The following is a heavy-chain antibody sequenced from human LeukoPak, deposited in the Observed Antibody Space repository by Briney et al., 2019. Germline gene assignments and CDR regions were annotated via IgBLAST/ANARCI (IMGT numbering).Heavy chain of an antibody. J-gene: IGHJ5*02. CDR2: IRYDGSNK. Sequence: GGSLRLSCAASGFTFSSYAMHWARQAPGKGLEWVAFIRYDGSNKYYADSVKGRFTISRDNSKNTLYLQMNSLRAEGTAVYYCARGGYSYGEEWFDPWGQGTLVTVSS. V-gene: IGHV3-30*02. D-gene: IGHD5-18*01. CDR3: ARGGYSYGEEWFDP. CDR1: GFTFSSYA.